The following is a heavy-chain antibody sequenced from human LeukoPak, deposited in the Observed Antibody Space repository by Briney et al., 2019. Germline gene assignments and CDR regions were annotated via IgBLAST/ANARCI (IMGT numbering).Heavy chain of an antibody. Sequence: PSQTLSLTCTVSGGSISSGSYYWSWIRQPAGKGLEWIGRIYTSGSTNYNPSLKSRVTISVDTSKNQFSLKLSSVTAADTAVYYCASAAMEDTACFDYWGQGTLVTVSS. J-gene: IGHJ4*02. CDR3: ASAAMEDTACFDY. CDR2: IYTSGST. CDR1: GGSISSGSYY. V-gene: IGHV4-61*02. D-gene: IGHD5-18*01.